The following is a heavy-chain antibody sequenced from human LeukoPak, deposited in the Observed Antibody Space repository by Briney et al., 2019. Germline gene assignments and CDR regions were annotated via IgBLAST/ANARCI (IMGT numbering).Heavy chain of an antibody. D-gene: IGHD3-9*01. J-gene: IGHJ5*02. CDR1: GGSISSYY. Sequence: PSETLSLTCTVSGGSISSYYWSWIRQPPGKGLEWIGYIYYSGSTNYNPSLKSRVTISVDTSKNQFSLKLSSVTAADTAVYYCARGGSDYDILTGYSKYNWFDPWGQGTLVTVSS. CDR2: IYYSGST. CDR3: ARGGSDYDILTGYSKYNWFDP. V-gene: IGHV4-59*01.